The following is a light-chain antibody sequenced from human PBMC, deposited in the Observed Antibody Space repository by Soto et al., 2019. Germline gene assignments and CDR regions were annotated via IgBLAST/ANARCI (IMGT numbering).Light chain of an antibody. V-gene: IGLV2-11*01. Sequence: QSALTQPRSVSGSPGQSVTISCTGTSSDVGGYNYVSWYQKDPGKAPKLMIYDVSKRPSGVPDRFSGSKSGNTASLTISGLQAEDEADYYCCSYAGSYTLIFGGGTKLTV. CDR1: SSDVGGYNY. CDR3: CSYAGSYTLI. CDR2: DVS. J-gene: IGLJ2*01.